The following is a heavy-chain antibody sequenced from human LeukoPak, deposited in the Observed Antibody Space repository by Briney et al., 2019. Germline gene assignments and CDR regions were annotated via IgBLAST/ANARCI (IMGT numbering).Heavy chain of an antibody. CDR3: AKDSRMYYDFWSGYTVLD. D-gene: IGHD3-3*01. CDR2: INPNSGGT. Sequence: ASVKVSCKASGYTFTGYYMHWVRQAPGQGLEWMGWINPNSGGTKYAQEFQGRVTMTRDTSISTAYMELTRLRSDDTAVYYCAKDSRMYYDFWSGYTVLDWGQGTLVTVSS. J-gene: IGHJ4*02. CDR1: GYTFTGYY. V-gene: IGHV1-2*02.